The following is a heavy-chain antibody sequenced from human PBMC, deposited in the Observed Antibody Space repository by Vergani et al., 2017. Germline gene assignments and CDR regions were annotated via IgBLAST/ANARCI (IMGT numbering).Heavy chain of an antibody. CDR2: ISSSSTI. Sequence: EVQLVESGGGLVKPGGSLRLSCAASGFTFSSYSMNWVRQAPGKGLEWVSYISSSSTIYYADSVKGRFTISRDNAKNSLYLQMNSLRAEDTAVYYCARGCSGGSCYPTWGQGTLVTVSS. CDR1: GFTFSSYS. D-gene: IGHD2-15*01. V-gene: IGHV3-21*05. CDR3: ARGCSGGSCYPT. J-gene: IGHJ5*02.